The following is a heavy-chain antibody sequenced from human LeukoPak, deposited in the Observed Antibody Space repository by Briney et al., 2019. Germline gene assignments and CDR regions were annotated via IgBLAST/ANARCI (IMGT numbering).Heavy chain of an antibody. Sequence: ASVNVSCKASGYTFTSYGISWVRQAPGQGLEWMGWISAYNGNTNYAQKLQGRVTMTTDTSTSTAYMELRSLRSDDTAVYYCARDHSGSYYPYYYYYYMDVWGKGTTVTVSS. V-gene: IGHV1-18*01. CDR1: GYTFTSYG. J-gene: IGHJ6*03. CDR3: ARDHSGSYYPYYYYYYMDV. CDR2: ISAYNGNT. D-gene: IGHD1-26*01.